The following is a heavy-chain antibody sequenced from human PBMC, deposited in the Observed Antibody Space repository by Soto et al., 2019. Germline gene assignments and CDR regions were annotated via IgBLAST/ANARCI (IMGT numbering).Heavy chain of an antibody. V-gene: IGHV3-11*06. CDR3: VRGGGGGLFDP. D-gene: IGHD2-15*01. J-gene: IGHJ5*02. CDR1: GFTFSDYY. Sequence: QVQLVESGGGLVPPGGSLRLSCASSGFTFSDYYMSWIRQAPGNGLEWLSYISPGSRYPAYADSVKARFTISRDNARRSLSLQMNSLTVDDTAIYYCVRGGGGGLFDPWGQGSMVTVSS. CDR2: ISPGSRYP.